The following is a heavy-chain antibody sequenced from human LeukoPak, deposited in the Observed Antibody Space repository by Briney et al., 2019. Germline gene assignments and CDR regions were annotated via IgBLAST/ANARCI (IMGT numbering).Heavy chain of an antibody. CDR2: ISGSGANT. CDR1: GFSFSSYA. D-gene: IGHD6-19*01. V-gene: IGHV3-23*01. Sequence: GGSLKLSCAASGFSFSSYAMSWVRQAPGKGLGWVSSISGSGANTYYAESVKGRFTISRDNSKNTLFLQMNSLRAEDTAVFYCAKRSGYTTGWFFDFWGQGTLVTVSS. J-gene: IGHJ4*02. CDR3: AKRSGYTTGWFFDF.